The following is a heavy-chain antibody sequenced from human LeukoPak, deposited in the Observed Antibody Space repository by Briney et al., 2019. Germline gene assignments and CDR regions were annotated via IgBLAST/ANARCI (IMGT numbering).Heavy chain of an antibody. CDR3: ARAPREGYSGSYYDY. CDR2: ISSNGDNT. J-gene: IGHJ4*02. Sequence: PGGSLRLSCAASGFTFSSYAMHWVRQAPGKGLEYVSAISSNGDNTYYANSVKGRFTISRDNSKYTLYLQMGSLRPEDMAVYYCARAPREGYSGSYYDYWGQGTLVTVSS. CDR1: GFTFSSYA. V-gene: IGHV3-64*01. D-gene: IGHD1-26*01.